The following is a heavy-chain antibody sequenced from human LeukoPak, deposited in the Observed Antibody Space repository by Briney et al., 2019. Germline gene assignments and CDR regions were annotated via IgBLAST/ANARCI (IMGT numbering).Heavy chain of an antibody. D-gene: IGHD3-22*01. CDR3: AGRGKKDSSGYSGLSY. J-gene: IGHJ4*02. CDR1: GGSISSYY. Sequence: SETLSLTRTVSGGSISSYYWSWIRQPAGKGLEWIGRIYTSGSTNYNPSLKSRVTISVDKSKNQFSLKLSSVTAADTAVYYCAGRGKKDSSGYSGLSYWGQGTLVTVSS. CDR2: IYTSGST. V-gene: IGHV4-4*07.